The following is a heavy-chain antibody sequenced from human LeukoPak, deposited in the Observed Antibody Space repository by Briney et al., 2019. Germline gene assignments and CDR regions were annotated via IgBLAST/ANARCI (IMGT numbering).Heavy chain of an antibody. Sequence: PGRSLTLSXAASGFTFSRLGMQWVRQSPGKGLEWVAVIHNDGTQGQHADSVKGRFTISKDNSQNTLYLQMNNLRDDDTAVYYCAKEGDEFRGYLDVWGKGTTVTVSS. D-gene: IGHD3-16*01. CDR1: GFTFSRLG. J-gene: IGHJ6*03. V-gene: IGHV3-33*06. CDR2: IHNDGTQG. CDR3: AKEGDEFRGYLDV.